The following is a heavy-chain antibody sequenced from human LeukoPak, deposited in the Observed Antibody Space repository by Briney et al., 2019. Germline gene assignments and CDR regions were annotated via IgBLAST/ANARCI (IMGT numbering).Heavy chain of an antibody. J-gene: IGHJ4*02. CDR3: AKEKLPSGYSFLTDY. CDR1: GFTFNSYG. D-gene: IGHD5-18*01. Sequence: QPGRSLRLSCAASGFTFNSYGMRWVRQAPGKGLEWVAVISYDGPNKYYADSVKGRFTISRDDSKSTLYLQMNSLRPEDTAAYYCAKEKLPSGYSFLTDYWGQGTLVTVSS. V-gene: IGHV3-30*18. CDR2: ISYDGPNK.